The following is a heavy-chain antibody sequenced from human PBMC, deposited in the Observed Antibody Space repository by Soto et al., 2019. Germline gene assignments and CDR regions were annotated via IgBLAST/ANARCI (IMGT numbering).Heavy chain of an antibody. CDR1: EFSFSDHY. Sequence: EMQLVESGGDLVQPGGSLRLSCAASEFSFSDHYMDWVRQDPGKGLEWVGRIRNKANSYATEYAASVKGRFTISRDDSKNSLYLQMNSLKTEDTAVYYCARVPLVASAAAPRGWFDPWGQGTLVTVSS. CDR2: IRNKANSYAT. D-gene: IGHD2-15*01. J-gene: IGHJ5*02. CDR3: ARVPLVASAAAPRGWFDP. V-gene: IGHV3-72*01.